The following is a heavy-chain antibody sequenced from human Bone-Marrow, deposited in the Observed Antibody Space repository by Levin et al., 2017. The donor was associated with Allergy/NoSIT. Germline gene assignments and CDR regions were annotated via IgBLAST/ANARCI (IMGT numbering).Heavy chain of an antibody. CDR3: AKRSRYPSIPVAGAIDY. Sequence: GESLKISCAASGFTFSSYAMSWVRQTPGKGLEWISSITGSGGSTDYADSVKGRFTISRDNSKNTLYLQMNSLRAEDTAVYYCAKRSRYPSIPVAGAIDYWGQGTLVTVSS. J-gene: IGHJ4*02. CDR2: ITGSGGST. V-gene: IGHV3-23*01. CDR1: GFTFSSYA. D-gene: IGHD6-19*01.